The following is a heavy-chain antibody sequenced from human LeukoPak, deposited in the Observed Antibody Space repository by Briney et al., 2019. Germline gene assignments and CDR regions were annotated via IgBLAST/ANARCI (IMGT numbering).Heavy chain of an antibody. CDR1: GGSISSGGYY. J-gene: IGHJ6*02. Sequence: PSQTLSLTCTVSGGSISSGGYYWSWIRQHPGKGLEWIGYIYYSGSTYYNPSLKSRVTISVDTSKNQFSLKLSSVTAADTAVYYCATLYCSGGSCYNYGMDVWGQGTTVTVSS. D-gene: IGHD2-15*01. CDR3: ATLYCSGGSCYNYGMDV. V-gene: IGHV4-31*03. CDR2: IYYSGST.